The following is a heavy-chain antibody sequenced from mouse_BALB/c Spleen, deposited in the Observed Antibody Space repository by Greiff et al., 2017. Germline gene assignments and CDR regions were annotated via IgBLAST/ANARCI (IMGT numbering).Heavy chain of an antibody. V-gene: IGHV1S81*02. CDR3: TGGLRYAMDY. D-gene: IGHD2-2*01. CDR2: INPSNGGT. CDR1: GYTFTSYY. Sequence: VQLQQPGAELVKPGASVKLSCKASGYTFTSYYMYWVKQRPGQGLEWIGGINPSNGGTNFNEKFKSKATLTVDKSSSTAYMQLSSLTSEDSAVYYCTGGLRYAMDYWGQGTSVTVSS. J-gene: IGHJ4*01.